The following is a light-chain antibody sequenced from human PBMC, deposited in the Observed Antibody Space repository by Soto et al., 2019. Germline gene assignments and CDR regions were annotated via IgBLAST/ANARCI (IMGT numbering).Light chain of an antibody. Sequence: QSALTQPPSASGSPGQSVTISCTGTSSDVGGYNYVSWYQQHPGKAPKLMIYEVSKRPSGVPDRFSGSKSGNTASLTVSGLQAEDEADYYCSSDARSNNLKVVFGGGTKLTVL. V-gene: IGLV2-8*01. CDR2: EVS. J-gene: IGLJ2*01. CDR3: SSDARSNNLKVV. CDR1: SSDVGGYNY.